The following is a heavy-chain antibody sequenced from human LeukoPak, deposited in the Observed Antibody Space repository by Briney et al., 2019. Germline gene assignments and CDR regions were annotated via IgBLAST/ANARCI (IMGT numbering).Heavy chain of an antibody. V-gene: IGHV3-23*01. CDR1: GFTLSNYA. J-gene: IGHJ4*02. CDR2: ISGSSLPI. Sequence: GGSLRLSCAASGFTLSNYAMTWVRQAPGKGLEGVSVISGSSLPIYYADSVKGRFTISRDNSKNTVYLQMNSLRAEDTAVYYCAKDRTGYYDTSPDFDYWGQGTLVTVSS. CDR3: AKDRTGYYDTSPDFDY. D-gene: IGHD3-22*01.